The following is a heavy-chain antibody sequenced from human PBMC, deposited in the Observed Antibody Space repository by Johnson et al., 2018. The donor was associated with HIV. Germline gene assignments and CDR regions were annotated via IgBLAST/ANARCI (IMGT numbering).Heavy chain of an antibody. Sequence: VQLVESGGGLVKPGGSLRLSCVASGFIFSKAWMTWVRQAPGKGLEWVGSIKSRTDGGTTDYAALVKDRFTISRDDSKNTLYLQMNSLRAEDTALYYCVRGGLGYQNIHDAFDIWGQGTMVTVSS. CDR1: GFIFSKAW. V-gene: IGHV3-15*05. D-gene: IGHD2-2*01. J-gene: IGHJ3*02. CDR3: VRGGLGYQNIHDAFDI. CDR2: IKSRTDGGTT.